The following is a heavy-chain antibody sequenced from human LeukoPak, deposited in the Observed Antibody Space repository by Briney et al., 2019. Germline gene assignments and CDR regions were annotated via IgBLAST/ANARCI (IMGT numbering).Heavy chain of an antibody. J-gene: IGHJ4*02. V-gene: IGHV4-59*08. CDR2: INYSGST. Sequence: SSETLSLTCTVSGGSISSYYWSWIRQPSGKGLDWIGYINYSGSTNYNPSLKSRVTISVDTPKNQLSLRLTSVTAADTAVYYCARAPLTTATSDYFDLWGLGTLVTVSS. CDR3: ARAPLTTATSDYFDL. CDR1: GGSISSYY. D-gene: IGHD4-17*01.